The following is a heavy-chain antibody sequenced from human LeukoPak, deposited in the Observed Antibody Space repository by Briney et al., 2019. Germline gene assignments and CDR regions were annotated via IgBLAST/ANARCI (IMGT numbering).Heavy chain of an antibody. CDR3: AKGVSGTYYALDV. D-gene: IGHD1-26*01. CDR2: ISNRGST. Sequence: SETLSLTCGVSGASVSSRFWSWIRQTPGMGLEWIGYISNRGSTDYNPSLKSRVTISVDAAKNEVSLNVRSVSAADTAVYYCAKGVSGTYYALDVWGQGRTV. CDR1: GASVSSRF. J-gene: IGHJ3*01. V-gene: IGHV4-59*02.